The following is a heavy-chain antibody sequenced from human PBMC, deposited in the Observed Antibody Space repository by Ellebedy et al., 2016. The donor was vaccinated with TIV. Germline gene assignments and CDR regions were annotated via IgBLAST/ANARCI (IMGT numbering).Heavy chain of an antibody. CDR1: GFTFNSYW. CDR3: VRDGAYGDYSPGYYGMDV. V-gene: IGHV3-7*03. J-gene: IGHJ6*02. Sequence: GGSLRLSRAASGFTFNSYWMSWVRQAPGKGLEWVANINQDGSRIYYVDSVEGRFTISRYNAKNSVYLRMNTLRVEDTAVYHCVRDGAYGDYSPGYYGMDVWGQGTTVTVSS. CDR2: INQDGSRI. D-gene: IGHD3-22*01.